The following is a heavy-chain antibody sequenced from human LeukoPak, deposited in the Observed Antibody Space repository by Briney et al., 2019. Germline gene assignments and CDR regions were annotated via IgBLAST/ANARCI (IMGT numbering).Heavy chain of an antibody. CDR1: GDSISSGDYY. CDR2: IYYSGRS. J-gene: IGHJ4*02. CDR3: AKTYYDSSGYHFDN. Sequence: KSSETLSLTCTVSGDSISSGDYYWSWTRQPPGKGLEWIGYIYYSGRSYYNPSLESRITISVDTSKNQFSLKLRSVTAADTAVYYCAKTYYDSSGYHFDNWGQGTLVTVSS. D-gene: IGHD3-22*01. V-gene: IGHV4-30-4*01.